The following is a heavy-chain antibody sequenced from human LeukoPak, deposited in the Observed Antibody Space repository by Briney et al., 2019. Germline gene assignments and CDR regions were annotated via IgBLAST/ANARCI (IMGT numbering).Heavy chain of an antibody. J-gene: IGHJ3*02. CDR1: GYTFTGYY. CDR3: ARGQSEYSSSDAFDI. Sequence: ASVKVSCKASGYTFTGYYMHWVRQAPGQGLEWMGGIIPIFGTANYAQKFQGRVTITADESTSTAYMELSSLRSEDTAVYYCARGQSEYSSSDAFDIWGQGTMVTVSS. D-gene: IGHD6-6*01. CDR2: IIPIFGTA. V-gene: IGHV1-69*13.